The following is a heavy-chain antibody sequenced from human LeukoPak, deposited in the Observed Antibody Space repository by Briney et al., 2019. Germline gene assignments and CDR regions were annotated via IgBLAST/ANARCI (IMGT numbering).Heavy chain of an antibody. D-gene: IGHD6-19*01. CDR1: GYTFTIYD. CDR2: MNPNSGNT. J-gene: IGHJ6*02. V-gene: IGHV1-8*01. Sequence: ASVTVSFKGSGYTFTIYDIYWVRQAPGQGKGWVGWMNPNSGNTGYAQKFQGKVTITRNTSISTAYMELSSLRSEDTAVYYCARAVLNSGWYLYYYYGMDVWGQGTTVTVSS. CDR3: ARAVLNSGWYLYYYYGMDV.